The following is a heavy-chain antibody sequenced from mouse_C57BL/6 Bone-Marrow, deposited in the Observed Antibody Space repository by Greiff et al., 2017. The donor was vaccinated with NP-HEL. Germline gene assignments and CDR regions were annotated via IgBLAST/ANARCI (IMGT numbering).Heavy chain of an antibody. CDR1: GFSLTSYG. CDR3: AKNNYGSSHWYFDV. V-gene: IGHV2-5*01. J-gene: IGHJ1*03. CDR2: IWRGGST. Sequence: VKVVESGPGLVQPSQSLSITCTVSGFSLTSYGVHWVRQSPGKGLEWLGVIWRGGSTDYNAAFMSRLSITKDNSKSQVFFKMNSLQADDTAIYYCAKNNYGSSHWYFDVWGTGTTVTVSS. D-gene: IGHD1-1*01.